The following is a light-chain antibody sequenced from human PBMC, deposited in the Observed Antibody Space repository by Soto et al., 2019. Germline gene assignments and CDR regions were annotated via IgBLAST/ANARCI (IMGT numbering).Light chain of an antibody. J-gene: IGKJ2*01. CDR3: QQYDRSPYT. CDR2: KAS. Sequence: DIQMTQSPSTLSASVGDTVTITCRASQSLSYWLAWYQQKPGQAPKLLIHKASTLESVVPSRFSGSGSGTEFTLTISSLQPDDFATFYCQQYDRSPYTFGQGTKLEIK. V-gene: IGKV1-5*03. CDR1: QSLSYW.